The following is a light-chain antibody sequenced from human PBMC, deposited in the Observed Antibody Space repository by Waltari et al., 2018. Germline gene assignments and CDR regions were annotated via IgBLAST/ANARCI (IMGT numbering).Light chain of an antibody. CDR2: CAF. V-gene: IGKV3-20*01. CDR1: QTIRTTY. CDR3: QQYDVSPLT. Sequence: EIVLTQSPGTLSLSPGEGATLSCRTSQTIRTTYSAWYQQKPGQAPTLLIYCAFTRATGIPDRFTGSGAGTDFSLTISSLEPEDFATYYCQQYDVSPLTFGGGTKVEIK. J-gene: IGKJ4*01.